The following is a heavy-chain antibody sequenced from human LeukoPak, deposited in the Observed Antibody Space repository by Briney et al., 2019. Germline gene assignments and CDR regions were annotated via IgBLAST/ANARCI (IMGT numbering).Heavy chain of an antibody. Sequence: ASVKFSCKASGYTFTSYGISWVRPAPGQGLEWMGWISAYNGNTNYAQKLQGRVTMTTDTSTSTAYMELRSLRSDDTAVYYCASLSRGGREVRGVMLFDYWGQGTLVAVSS. CDR1: GYTFTSYG. CDR2: ISAYNGNT. V-gene: IGHV1-18*01. D-gene: IGHD3-10*01. J-gene: IGHJ4*02. CDR3: ASLSRGGREVRGVMLFDY.